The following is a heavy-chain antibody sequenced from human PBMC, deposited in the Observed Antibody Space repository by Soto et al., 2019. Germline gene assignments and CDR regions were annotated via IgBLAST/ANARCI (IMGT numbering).Heavy chain of an antibody. Sequence: QVQLVQSGAEVKKPESSVKVSCKAPGGTFSTYAISWVRQAPGQGLEWMGGIIPMFGTANYAQRFQDRVTITADESTNTVYMELSSLRAEDTAVYFCASGIRLWLRRINNGYSSWGQGTLVTVSS. J-gene: IGHJ4*02. V-gene: IGHV1-69*12. D-gene: IGHD5-12*01. CDR3: ASGIRLWLRRINNGYSS. CDR1: GGTFSTYA. CDR2: IIPMFGTA.